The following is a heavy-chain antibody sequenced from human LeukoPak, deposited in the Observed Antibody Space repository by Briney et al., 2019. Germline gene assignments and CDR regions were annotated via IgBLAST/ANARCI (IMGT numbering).Heavy chain of an antibody. CDR2: IWYDGSNK. D-gene: IGHD3-3*02. CDR3: ARDRGINIFGVVIDYYYCYYMDV. Sequence: GGSLRLSCAASGFTFSSYGMHWVRQAPGKGLEWVAVIWYDGSNKYYADSVKGRFTISRDNSKNTLYLQMNSLRAEDTAVYYCARDRGINIFGVVIDYYYCYYMDVWGKGTTVTVSS. J-gene: IGHJ6*03. V-gene: IGHV3-33*01. CDR1: GFTFSSYG.